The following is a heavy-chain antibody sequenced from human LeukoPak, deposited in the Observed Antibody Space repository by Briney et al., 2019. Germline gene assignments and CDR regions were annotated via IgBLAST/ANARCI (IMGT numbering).Heavy chain of an antibody. D-gene: IGHD3-10*01. CDR1: GDSISSGSYY. V-gene: IGHV4-61*02. Sequence: SETLSLTCTVSGDSISSGSYYWSWIRQPAGKGLEWIGRIYTSGSTNYNPSLKSRVTISVDTSKNQFSLKLSSVTAADTAVYFCARVYYGRTYDYWYFDLWGRGTLVTVSS. CDR2: IYTSGST. CDR3: ARVYYGRTYDYWYFDL. J-gene: IGHJ2*01.